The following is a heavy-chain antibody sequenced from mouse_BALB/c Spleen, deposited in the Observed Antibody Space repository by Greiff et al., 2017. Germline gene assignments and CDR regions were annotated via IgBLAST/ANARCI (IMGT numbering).Heavy chain of an antibody. CDR1: GFTFSSYG. CDR2: ISSGGSYT. CDR3: ARHRDYYGSSPFFDY. Sequence: EVQLVESGGDLVKPGGSLKLSCAASGFTFSSYGMSWVRQTPDKRLEWVATISSGGSYTYYPDSVKGRFTISRDNAKNTLYLQMSSLKSEDTAMYYCARHRDYYGSSPFFDYWGQGTTLTVSS. D-gene: IGHD1-1*01. J-gene: IGHJ2*01. V-gene: IGHV5-6*01.